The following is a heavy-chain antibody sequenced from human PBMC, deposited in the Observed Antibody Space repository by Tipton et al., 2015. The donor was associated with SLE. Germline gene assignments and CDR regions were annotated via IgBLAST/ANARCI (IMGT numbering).Heavy chain of an antibody. Sequence: TLSLTCSVSGGSISDHNYYWSWVRPPAGKGLEWIGHIYVSGSTTYNPSLESRVTISIDSSKNQFSLRLSSVNAADTAVYYCARLHGYSYGLNWFDPWGQGTLISVSS. CDR1: GGSISDHNYY. D-gene: IGHD5-18*01. V-gene: IGHV4-61*09. CDR3: ARLHGYSYGLNWFDP. CDR2: IYVSGST. J-gene: IGHJ5*02.